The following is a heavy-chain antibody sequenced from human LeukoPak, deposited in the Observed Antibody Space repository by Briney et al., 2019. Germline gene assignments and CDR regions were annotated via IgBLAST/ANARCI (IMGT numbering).Heavy chain of an antibody. J-gene: IGHJ3*02. CDR2: IRSKADGGTT. CDR3: ARGDSGSYPLDAFDI. V-gene: IGHV3-49*03. CDR1: GFTFGDYN. Sequence: GGSLRLSCTASGFTFGDYNINWFRQAPGRGLEWVGFIRSKADGGTTEYAASVKGRFTISRDDSKNTLYLQMNSLRAEDTAVYYCARGDSGSYPLDAFDIWGQGTMVTVSS. D-gene: IGHD1-26*01.